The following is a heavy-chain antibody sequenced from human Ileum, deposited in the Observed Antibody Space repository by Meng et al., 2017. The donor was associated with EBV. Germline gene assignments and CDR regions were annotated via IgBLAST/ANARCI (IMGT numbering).Heavy chain of an antibody. V-gene: IGHV4-39*07. CDR1: CDSISVGEFY. CDR2: IYHCGST. J-gene: IGHJ5*02. CDR3: ARDPAYPRGWFDP. Sequence: HRQQQEWHPVLGKPLETLSLTHTGSCDSISVGEFYWNWIRQPPGKVLEWIGSIYHCGSTYYQPSLKSRVTISLDSSKNQFSLRLSSVTAADTAVYYCARDPAYPRGWFDPWGQGTLVTVSS.